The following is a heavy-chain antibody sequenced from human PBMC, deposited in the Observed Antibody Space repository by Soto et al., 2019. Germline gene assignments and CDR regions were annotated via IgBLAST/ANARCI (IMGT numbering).Heavy chain of an antibody. Sequence: QVQLVQSGAEVKKPGASVKVSCKASGYTFTGYYMHWVRQAPGQGLEWMGWINPNSGGTNYAQKFQGRVTMTRDTSIRTAETELSRLRSDDTAVYYCARDECAYYYGSCSQYYYGMDVWCQGTKVTVSS. V-gene: IGHV1-2*02. J-gene: IGHJ6*02. D-gene: IGHD3-10*01. CDR2: INPNSGGT. CDR1: GYTFTGYY. CDR3: ARDECAYYYGSCSQYYYGMDV.